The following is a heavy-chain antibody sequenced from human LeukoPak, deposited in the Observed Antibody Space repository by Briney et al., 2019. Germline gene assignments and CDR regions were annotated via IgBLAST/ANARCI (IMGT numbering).Heavy chain of an antibody. V-gene: IGHV3-23*01. D-gene: IGHD3-10*01. Sequence: GGSLSLSCAASGFTFSSYATTWVRQAPGKGLEWVSAISGSGGSTYYTDSVKGRFTISRDNSKNTLYLQMNSLRAEDTAVYYCAKDRAAPLPRGNFDYWGQGTLVTVSS. CDR1: GFTFSSYA. CDR2: ISGSGGST. J-gene: IGHJ4*02. CDR3: AKDRAAPLPRGNFDY.